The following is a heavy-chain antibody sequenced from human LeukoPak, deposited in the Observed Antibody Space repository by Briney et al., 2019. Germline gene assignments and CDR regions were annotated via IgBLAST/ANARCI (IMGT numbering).Heavy chain of an antibody. Sequence: SETLSLTCTVSGGSISSYYWSWIRQPAGKGLEWIGRIYTSGSTNYNPSLKSRVTMSVDTSKNQFSLKLSSVTAADTAVYYCARWPRERNRITVTNYYYYMDVWGRGTTVTVSS. CDR3: ARWPRERNRITVTNYYYYMDV. D-gene: IGHD4-11*01. CDR1: GGSISSYY. V-gene: IGHV4-4*07. CDR2: IYTSGST. J-gene: IGHJ6*03.